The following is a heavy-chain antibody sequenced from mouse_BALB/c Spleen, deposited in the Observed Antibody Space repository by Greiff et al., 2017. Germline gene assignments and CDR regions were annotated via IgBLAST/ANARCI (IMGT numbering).Heavy chain of an antibody. CDR1: GYTFTDYN. CDR3: ARGGYRYDRYFDV. CDR2: IYPYNGGT. Sequence: VQLQQSGPELVKPGASVKISCKASGYTFTDYNMHWVKQSHGKSLEWIGYIYPYNGGTGYNQKFKSKATLTVDNSSSTAYMELRSLTSEDSAVYYCARGGYRYDRYFDVWGAGTTVTVSS. V-gene: IGHV1S29*02. J-gene: IGHJ1*01. D-gene: IGHD2-14*01.